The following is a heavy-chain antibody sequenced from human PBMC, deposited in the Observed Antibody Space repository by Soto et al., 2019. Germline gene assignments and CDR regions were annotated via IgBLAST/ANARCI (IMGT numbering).Heavy chain of an antibody. CDR3: ATQPIAVAGRVVDY. J-gene: IGHJ4*02. D-gene: IGHD6-19*01. V-gene: IGHV3-48*01. CDR1: GFTFSSYS. Sequence: GGSLRLSCAASGFTFSSYSMNWVRQAPGKGLEWVSYISSSSSTIYYADSVKGRFTISRDNAKNSLYLQMNSLRAEDTAVYYCATQPIAVAGRVVDYWGQGTLVTVSS. CDR2: ISSSSSTI.